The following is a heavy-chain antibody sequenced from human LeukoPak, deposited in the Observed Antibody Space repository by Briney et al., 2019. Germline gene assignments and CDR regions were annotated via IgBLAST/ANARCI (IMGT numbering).Heavy chain of an antibody. Sequence: PSETLSLTCTVSDGSISTSSYLWGWIRLPLGKGLEWIGSIFYGGSTYYNPSLKSRVTISVDTSRNQVSLKLSSVTAADTAVYYCARQPSLSCCSSGTCWFDLWGQGTLVTVSS. CDR2: IFYGGST. CDR1: DGSISTSSYL. V-gene: IGHV4-39*01. J-gene: IGHJ5*02. D-gene: IGHD2-2*01. CDR3: ARQPSLSCCSSGTCWFDL.